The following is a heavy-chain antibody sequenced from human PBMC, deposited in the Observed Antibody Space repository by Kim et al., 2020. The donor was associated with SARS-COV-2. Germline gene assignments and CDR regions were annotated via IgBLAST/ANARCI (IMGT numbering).Heavy chain of an antibody. D-gene: IGHD3-22*01. CDR3: ARDGLYYYDSSGYYLTAPDY. Sequence: ASVKVSCKASGYTFTSYGISWVRQAPGQGLEWMGWISAYNGNTNYAQKLQGRVTMTTDTSTSTAYMELRSLRSDDTDVYYFARDGLYYYDSSGYYLTAPDYWGQGTLVTVSS. J-gene: IGHJ4*02. CDR2: ISAYNGNT. CDR1: GYTFTSYG. V-gene: IGHV1-18*04.